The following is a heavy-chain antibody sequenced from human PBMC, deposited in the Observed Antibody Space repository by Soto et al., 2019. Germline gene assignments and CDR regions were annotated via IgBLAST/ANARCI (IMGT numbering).Heavy chain of an antibody. CDR2: IYYSGST. Sequence: PSETLSLTCTVCGGSISSYYWSWIRQPPGKGLEWIGYIYYSGSTNYNPSLKSRVTISVDTSKNQFSLKLSSVTAADTAVYYCARQPGDGSGYFGPTRYYMDGWGERNTVTVSS. D-gene: IGHD3-3*01. J-gene: IGHJ6*03. CDR1: GGSISSYY. V-gene: IGHV4-59*08. CDR3: ARQPGDGSGYFGPTRYYMDG.